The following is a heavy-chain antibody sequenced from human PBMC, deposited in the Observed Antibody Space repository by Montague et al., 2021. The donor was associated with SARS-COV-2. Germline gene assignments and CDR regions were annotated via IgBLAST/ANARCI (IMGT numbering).Heavy chain of an antibody. D-gene: IGHD3-3*01. Sequence: SETPSLTCSVSGGSISNYYWSWIRQSAGKGLEWIGRIYSSGSTNCNPSLKSRVTMSVDTSKNQFSLKLNSVTAADTAVYFCARAGRTIFGVITLVDYWGQGTLVTVSS. CDR2: IYSSGST. V-gene: IGHV4-4*07. CDR3: ARAGRTIFGVITLVDY. J-gene: IGHJ4*02. CDR1: GGSISNYY.